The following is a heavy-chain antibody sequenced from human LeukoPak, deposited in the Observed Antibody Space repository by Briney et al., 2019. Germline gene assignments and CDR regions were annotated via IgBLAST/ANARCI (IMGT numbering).Heavy chain of an antibody. J-gene: IGHJ4*02. V-gene: IGHV4-59*01. CDR1: GGPISSSY. CDR2: IYSSGST. D-gene: IGHD3-22*01. Sequence: SETLSLTCTVSGGPISSSYWSWIRQPPGKGLEWIGCIYSSGSTNYSPSLKGRVTISVDTSKNQFSLRVNSVTAADTALYYCARIFTDSSAYYAEYWGQGTLVTVSS. CDR3: ARIFTDSSAYYAEY.